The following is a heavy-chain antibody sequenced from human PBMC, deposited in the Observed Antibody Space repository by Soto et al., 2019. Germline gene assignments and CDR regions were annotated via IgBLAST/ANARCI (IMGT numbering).Heavy chain of an antibody. V-gene: IGHV3-23*01. D-gene: IGHD1-26*01. CDR1: GFTFSSYA. CDR3: ARSPGISGSYSDY. J-gene: IGHJ4*02. Sequence: EVQLLESGGGLVQPGGSLRLSCAASGFTFSSYAMSWVRQAPGKGLEWVSAISGSGGSTYYADSVKGRFTISRDNSKNTLYLQMKSLRAEDKAVYYCARSPGISGSYSDYWGQGILVTVSS. CDR2: ISGSGGST.